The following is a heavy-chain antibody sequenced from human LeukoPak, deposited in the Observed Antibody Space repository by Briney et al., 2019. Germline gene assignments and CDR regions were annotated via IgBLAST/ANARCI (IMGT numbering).Heavy chain of an antibody. CDR1: GYTFTSYG. V-gene: IGHV1-18*01. Sequence: ASVKVSCKASGYTFTSYGISWVRQAPGQGLEWVGWITTYNGNTNYAHKLHGRVTMTTDTSTSTAYMELRSLSSDDTAVYSCEKDDIAVAGTFDYRGQGTLVTVSS. CDR3: EKDDIAVAGTFDY. CDR2: ITTYNGNT. J-gene: IGHJ4*02. D-gene: IGHD6-19*01.